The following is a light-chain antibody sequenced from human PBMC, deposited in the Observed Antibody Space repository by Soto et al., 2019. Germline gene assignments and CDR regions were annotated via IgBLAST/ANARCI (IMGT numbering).Light chain of an antibody. CDR2: DAS. V-gene: IGKV1-33*01. CDR1: QSISSY. CDR3: QQYDNLPIT. J-gene: IGKJ5*01. Sequence: DIQMTQSPSSLSASVGDRVTITCRASQSISSYLNWYQQKPGKAPELLIYDASNLETGVPSRFSGSGSGTDFTFTISSLQPEDIATYYCQQYDNLPITFGQGTRLEIK.